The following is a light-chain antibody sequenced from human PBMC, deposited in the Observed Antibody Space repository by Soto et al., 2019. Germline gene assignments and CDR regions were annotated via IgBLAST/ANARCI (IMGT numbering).Light chain of an antibody. V-gene: IGKV1-5*03. CDR3: QHYNSYSEA. J-gene: IGKJ1*01. CDR1: QTISSW. Sequence: SVGDRVTLTCRASQTISSWLAWYQQKPGKAPKLLIYKASTLKSGVPSRFSGSGSGTEFTLTISSLQPDDFATYYCQHYNSYSEAFGQGTKVDIK. CDR2: KAS.